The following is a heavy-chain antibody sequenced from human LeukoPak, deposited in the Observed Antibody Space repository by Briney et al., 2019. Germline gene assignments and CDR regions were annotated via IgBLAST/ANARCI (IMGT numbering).Heavy chain of an antibody. CDR1: GYTLTSYG. J-gene: IGHJ4*02. D-gene: IGHD3-22*01. CDR2: ISTQSGNT. V-gene: IGHV1-18*01. CDR3: ARGPPDYYDSIEFIY. Sequence: ASVKVSCEASGYTLTSYGINWMRQAPGQGLEWMGWISTQSGNTNYAQKVQGRLTLTTDRSTNTAYMELRSLRSDDTAVYYCARGPPDYYDSIEFIYWGQGTLVTVSS.